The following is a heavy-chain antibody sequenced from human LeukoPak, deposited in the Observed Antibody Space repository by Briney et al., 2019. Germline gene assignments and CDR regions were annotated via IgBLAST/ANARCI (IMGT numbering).Heavy chain of an antibody. CDR3: ARGSSFDGYCSAGACDAGYYDS. V-gene: IGHV4-34*01. Sequence: PSETLSLTCAVYGESFSAYFWNWIRQAPGKPLEYIGEINHRGSSHYNPSLKTRDTLSVDTSKNQFSLKLTSVTAADTAVYFCARGSSFDGYCSAGACDAGYYDSWGQGTPVTVSS. D-gene: IGHD2-15*01. J-gene: IGHJ4*02. CDR2: INHRGSS. CDR1: GESFSAYF.